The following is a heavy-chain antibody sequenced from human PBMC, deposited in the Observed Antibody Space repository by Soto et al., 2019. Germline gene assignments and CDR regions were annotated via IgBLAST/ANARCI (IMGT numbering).Heavy chain of an antibody. CDR2: IYYSGDT. D-gene: IGHD2-2*01. CDR1: GGSISFYY. CDR3: ARYCSSTSCSYGLDV. J-gene: IGHJ6*02. V-gene: IGHV4-59*01. Sequence: SETLSLTCTVSGGSISFYYWTWIRQTPGKGLEWIAYIYYSGDTTYSPSLKSRVTMSVDTSRNQFSLKLSSVTAADTAIYYCARYCSSTSCSYGLDVWGQGTAVTVSS.